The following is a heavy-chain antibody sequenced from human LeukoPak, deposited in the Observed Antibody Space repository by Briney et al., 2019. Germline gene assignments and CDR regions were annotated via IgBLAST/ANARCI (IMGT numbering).Heavy chain of an antibody. CDR3: ARERWTDYYASGRPFDF. V-gene: IGHV4-34*01. J-gene: IGHJ4*02. CDR2: INHIGSS. CDR1: GGSLSGYY. Sequence: SETVSLTCVVYGGSLSGYYWNWIRQPPGKGLEWIGEINHIGSSKYNPSLKSRVTISVDTSKNQFSVKLSSVTAADTAVYYCARERWTDYYASGRPFDFWGQGTLVTVSS. D-gene: IGHD3-10*01.